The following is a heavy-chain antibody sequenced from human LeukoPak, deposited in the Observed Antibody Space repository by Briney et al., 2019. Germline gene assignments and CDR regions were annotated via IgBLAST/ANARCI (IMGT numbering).Heavy chain of an antibody. Sequence: GGSLRLSCAASGFTFSSYGMSWVRQAPGKGLEWVSAISASGGNTYYADSVKGRFTISRDNSKNTLFLQMNSLRAEDTAVYYCAKGLYGDYVGNFDYWGQGTLVTVSS. CDR3: AKGLYGDYVGNFDY. J-gene: IGHJ4*02. CDR2: ISASGGNT. CDR1: GFTFSSYG. V-gene: IGHV3-23*01. D-gene: IGHD4-17*01.